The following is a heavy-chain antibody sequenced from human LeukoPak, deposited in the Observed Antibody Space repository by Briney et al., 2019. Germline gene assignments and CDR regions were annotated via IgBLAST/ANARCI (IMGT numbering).Heavy chain of an antibody. V-gene: IGHV4-4*07. D-gene: IGHD3-16*01. CDR3: ASSSWGPTADAFDI. J-gene: IGHJ3*02. Sequence: SETLSLTCTVSGGSISSYYWSWIRQPAGKGLEWIGRIYTSGSTNYNPSLKSRVTMSVDTSKNQFSLKLSSVTAADTAVYYCASSSWGPTADAFDIWGQGTMVTVSS. CDR1: GGSISSYY. CDR2: IYTSGST.